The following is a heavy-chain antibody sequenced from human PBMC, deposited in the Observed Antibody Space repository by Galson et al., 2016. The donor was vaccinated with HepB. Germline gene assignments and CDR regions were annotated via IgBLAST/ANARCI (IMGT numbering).Heavy chain of an antibody. D-gene: IGHD6-13*01. J-gene: IGHJ4*02. Sequence: SLRLSCAASGFTFSSYDMHWVRQATGKGLEWVSTIGTAGDTYYPGSVKGRFTLSRENAKNSLYLQMNSLRAEDTAVYYCAKDGWYSSSWYFDYWGQGTLVTVSS. CDR1: GFTFSSYD. CDR3: AKDGWYSSSWYFDY. V-gene: IGHV3-13*01. CDR2: IGTAGDT.